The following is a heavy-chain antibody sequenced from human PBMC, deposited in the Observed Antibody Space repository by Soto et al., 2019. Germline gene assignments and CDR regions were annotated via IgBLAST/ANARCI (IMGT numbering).Heavy chain of an antibody. V-gene: IGHV1-3*01. CDR3: ARDRASYGLYYYYGMDV. CDR2: INAGNGNT. D-gene: IGHD5-18*01. J-gene: IGHJ6*02. Sequence: ASVKGSCKASGYTFTSYAMHWVRQAPGQRLEWMGWINAGNGNTKYSQKFQGRVTITRDTSASTAYMELSSLRSEDTAVYYCARDRASYGLYYYYGMDVWGQGTTVTVSS. CDR1: GYTFTSYA.